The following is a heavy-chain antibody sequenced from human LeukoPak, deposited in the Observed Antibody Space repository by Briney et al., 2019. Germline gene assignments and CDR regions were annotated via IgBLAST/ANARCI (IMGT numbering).Heavy chain of an antibody. CDR3: AREIVGATGGVFDY. Sequence: GRSLRLSCAASGFTFSSYDMHWVRQAPGKGLEWVSYISSSSSYTNYADSVKGRFTISRDNAKNSLYLQMNSLRAEDTAVYYCAREIVGATGGVFDYWGQGTLVTVSS. J-gene: IGHJ4*02. CDR2: ISSSSSYT. D-gene: IGHD1-26*01. CDR1: GFTFSSYD. V-gene: IGHV3-21*05.